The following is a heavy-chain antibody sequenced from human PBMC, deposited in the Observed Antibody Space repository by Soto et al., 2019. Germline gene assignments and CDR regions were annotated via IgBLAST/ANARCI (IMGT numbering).Heavy chain of an antibody. V-gene: IGHV3-33*01. CDR3: ASRSPALDY. CDR1: GFTFSSYC. D-gene: IGHD2-2*01. CDR2: IWYDGSNK. J-gene: IGHJ4*02. Sequence: GGSLRLSCGASGFTFSSYCMHWVRQAPGKGLEWVAVIWYDGSNKYYADSVKGRFTISRDNSKNTLYLQMNSLRAEDTAVYYCASRSPALDYWGQGTLVTVSS.